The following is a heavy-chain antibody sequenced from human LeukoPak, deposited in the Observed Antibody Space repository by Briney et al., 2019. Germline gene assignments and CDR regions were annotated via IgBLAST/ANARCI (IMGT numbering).Heavy chain of an antibody. V-gene: IGHV4-39*01. Sequence: PSETLSLTCTVSGGSISSSSYYWGWIRQPPGTGLEWIGSIYYSGSTYYNPSLKSRVTISVDTSKSQFSLKLSSVTAADTAVYYCAAIGTYYYDSSAYYWGQGTLVTVSS. J-gene: IGHJ4*02. CDR1: GGSISSSSYY. CDR3: AAIGTYYYDSSAYY. D-gene: IGHD3-22*01. CDR2: IYYSGST.